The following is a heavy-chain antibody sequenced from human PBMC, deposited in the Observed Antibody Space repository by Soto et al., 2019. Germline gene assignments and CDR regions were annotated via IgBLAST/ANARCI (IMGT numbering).Heavy chain of an antibody. J-gene: IGHJ4*02. CDR3: ARDSPYYPSPGQYGDYLRY. D-gene: IGHD4-17*01. V-gene: IGHV1-46*03. Sequence: QVQLVQSGAEVKKPGASVKVSCKASGYTFTSYYMHWVRQAPGQGLELMGIINPSGGSTSYAQKFQGRVTMTRDTSTSTVYMELSSLRSEDTAVYYCARDSPYYPSPGQYGDYLRYWGQGTLVTVSS. CDR2: INPSGGST. CDR1: GYTFTSYY.